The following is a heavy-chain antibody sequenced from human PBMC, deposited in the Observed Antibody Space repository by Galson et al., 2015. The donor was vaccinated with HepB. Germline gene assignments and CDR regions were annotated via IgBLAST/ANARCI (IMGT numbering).Heavy chain of an antibody. J-gene: IGHJ2*01. Sequence: SLRLSCAASTFIFSTYSMNWVRQAPGKGLEWVSAISGSGGSTYYADSVKGRFTISRDNSKNTLYLQMNSLRAEDTAVYYCAKALNYWYFDLWGRGTLVTVSS. V-gene: IGHV3-23*01. CDR3: AKALNYWYFDL. CDR2: ISGSGGST. CDR1: TFIFSTYS.